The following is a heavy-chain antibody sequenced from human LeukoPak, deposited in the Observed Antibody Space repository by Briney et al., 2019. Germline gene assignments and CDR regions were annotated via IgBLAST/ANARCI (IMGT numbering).Heavy chain of an antibody. CDR1: GFTFSSYA. Sequence: GGSLRLSCAASGFTFSSYAMSWIRQAPGKGLEWPSAISGSGGSTYYADSVKGRFTISRDNSKNTLYLQMNSLRAEDTAVYYCAKDHFILGIAVAGDAFDIWGQGTMVTVSS. CDR3: AKDHFILGIAVAGDAFDI. CDR2: ISGSGGST. D-gene: IGHD6-19*01. J-gene: IGHJ3*02. V-gene: IGHV3-23*01.